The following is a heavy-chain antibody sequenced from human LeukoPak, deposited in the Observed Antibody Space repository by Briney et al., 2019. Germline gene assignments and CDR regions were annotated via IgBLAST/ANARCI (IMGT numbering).Heavy chain of an antibody. CDR1: GFTFSSYW. V-gene: IGHV3-7*01. J-gene: IGHJ4*02. D-gene: IGHD5-18*01. CDR2: IKQDGSEK. Sequence: PGGSLRLSCAASGFTFSSYWMSWVRQAPGKGLEWVANIKQDGSEKYYVDSVKGRFTTSRDNAKNSLSLQMNSLRAEDTAVYYCASRYSDGYIFHYWGQGTLVTVSS. CDR3: ASRYSDGYIFHY.